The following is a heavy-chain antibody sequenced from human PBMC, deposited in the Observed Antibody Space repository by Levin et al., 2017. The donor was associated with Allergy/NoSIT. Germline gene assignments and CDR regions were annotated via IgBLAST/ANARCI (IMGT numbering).Heavy chain of an antibody. CDR1: GFSLRNPRMG. CDR3: ARLQYGRGFGYGTTGYFDV. J-gene: IGHJ2*01. D-gene: IGHD1-1*01. V-gene: IGHV2-26*01. CDR2: FFSNDAR. Sequence: SGPTLVKPTETLTLTCTVSGFSLRNPRMGVSWIRQPPGKALEWLALFFSNDARTYSTSLKSRLTISKDTSKSQVVLTLTDMDPVDTATYYCARLQYGRGFGYGTTGYFDVWGRGTLVTVSS.